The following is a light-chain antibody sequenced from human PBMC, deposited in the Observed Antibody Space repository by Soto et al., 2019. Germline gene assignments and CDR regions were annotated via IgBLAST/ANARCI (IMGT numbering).Light chain of an antibody. CDR2: GAS. CDR3: QSYNDWPFT. Sequence: EIVMTQSPATLSVSPGERVTLSCRASESLSTYLAWYQQKPGQAPRLLIYGASTKATGIPARFSDSGSATDFTLTISSLQSEDFAVYYCQSYNDWPFTFGQGTKVDIK. CDR1: ESLSTY. V-gene: IGKV3-15*01. J-gene: IGKJ2*01.